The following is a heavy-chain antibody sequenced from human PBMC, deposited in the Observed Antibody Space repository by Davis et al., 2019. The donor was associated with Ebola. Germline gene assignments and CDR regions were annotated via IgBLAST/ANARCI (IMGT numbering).Heavy chain of an antibody. D-gene: IGHD4-11*01. J-gene: IGHJ4*02. CDR3: AGADYSFLAFDY. V-gene: IGHV4-34*01. Sequence: SETLSLTCAVYGGSFSGYYWSWIRQPPGKGLEWIGSIYYSGSTYYNPSLKSRVTISVDTSKNQFSLKLSSVTAADTAVYYCAGADYSFLAFDYWGQGTLVTVSS. CDR2: IYYSGST. CDR1: GGSFSGYY.